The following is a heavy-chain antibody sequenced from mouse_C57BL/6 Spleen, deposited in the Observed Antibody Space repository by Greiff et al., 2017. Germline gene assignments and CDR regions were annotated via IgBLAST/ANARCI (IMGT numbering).Heavy chain of an antibody. Sequence: EVKVVESGGDLVKPGGSLKLSCAASGFTFSSYGMSWVRQTPDKRLEWVATISSGGSYTYYPYSVKGRFTISRDNAKNTLYLQMSSLKSEDTAMYYCASSSSYYFDYWGQGTTLTVSS. CDR2: ISSGGSYT. J-gene: IGHJ2*01. V-gene: IGHV5-6*01. D-gene: IGHD1-1*01. CDR1: GFTFSSYG. CDR3: ASSSSYYFDY.